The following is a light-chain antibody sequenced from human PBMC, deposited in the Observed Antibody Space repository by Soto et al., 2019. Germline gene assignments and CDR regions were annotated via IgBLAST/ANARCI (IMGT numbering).Light chain of an antibody. J-gene: IGKJ4*01. CDR1: QGISSY. Sequence: DIQLTQSPSFLSASVGDRVTITCRASQGISSYLAWYQQKPGKDPKLLIYAASNLQSAVPSRFSGSGSGTEFTLTISSLQPEDFATYYCQQLNSYPLTFGGGTKVEIK. CDR2: AAS. V-gene: IGKV1-9*01. CDR3: QQLNSYPLT.